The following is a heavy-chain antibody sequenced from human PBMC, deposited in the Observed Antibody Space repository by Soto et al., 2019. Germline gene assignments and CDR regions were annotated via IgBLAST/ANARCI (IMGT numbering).Heavy chain of an antibody. J-gene: IGHJ4*02. CDR3: ARYGSGVDY. CDR2: IYYSGST. Sequence: QLQLQESGPGLVKPSETLFLTCTVSGGSISSSSYYWGWIRQPPGKGLEWIGSIYYSGSTYYNPSLQSRVTISVDTSKNQFSLKLSSVTAADTAVYYCARYGSGVDYWGQGTLVTVSS. CDR1: GGSISSSSYY. V-gene: IGHV4-39*01. D-gene: IGHD3-10*01.